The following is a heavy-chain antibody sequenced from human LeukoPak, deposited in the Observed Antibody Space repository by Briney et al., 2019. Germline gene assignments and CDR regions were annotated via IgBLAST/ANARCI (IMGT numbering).Heavy chain of an antibody. D-gene: IGHD6-13*01. V-gene: IGHV3-30*03. CDR2: ISYDGSNK. CDR3: ATGPAGTLWY. CDR1: GFTFSSYG. J-gene: IGHJ4*02. Sequence: GGSLRLSCAASGFTFSSYGMHWVRQAPGKGLEWVAVISYDGSNKYYADSVKGRFTISRDNSKNTLYLQMNSLRAEDTAVYYCATGPAGTLWYWGQGTLVTISS.